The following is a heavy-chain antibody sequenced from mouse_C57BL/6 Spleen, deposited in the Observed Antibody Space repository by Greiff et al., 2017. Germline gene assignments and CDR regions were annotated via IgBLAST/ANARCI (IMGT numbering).Heavy chain of an antibody. CDR3: ARGVYSNFWFAY. CDR2: IYPGSGST. D-gene: IGHD2-5*01. CDR1: GYTFTSYW. J-gene: IGHJ3*01. Sequence: QVQLKQPGAELVKPGASVKMSCKASGYTFTSYWITWVKQRPGQGLEWIGDIYPGSGSTNYNEKFKSKATLTVDTSSSTAYMQLSSLTSEDSAVYCCARGVYSNFWFAYWGQGTLVTVSA. V-gene: IGHV1-55*01.